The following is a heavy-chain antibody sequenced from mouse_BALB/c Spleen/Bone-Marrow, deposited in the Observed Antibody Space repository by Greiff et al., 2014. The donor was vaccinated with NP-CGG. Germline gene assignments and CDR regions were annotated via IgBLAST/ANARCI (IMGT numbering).Heavy chain of an antibody. CDR1: GYTFTSYW. J-gene: IGHJ2*01. D-gene: IGHD2-1*01. Sequence: QVQLQQPGAELVKPGASVKLSCKASGYTFTSYWMHWVKQRPGQGLEWIGEINPSNGRTNYNEKFKSKATLTVDKSSSTAYMQLSSLTSEDSAVYYCARRYYGNYFDYWGQGTTLTVSS. V-gene: IGHV1S81*02. CDR3: ARRYYGNYFDY. CDR2: INPSNGRT.